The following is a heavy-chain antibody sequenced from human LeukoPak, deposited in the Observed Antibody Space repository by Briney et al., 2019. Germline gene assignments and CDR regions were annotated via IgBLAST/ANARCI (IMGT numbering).Heavy chain of an antibody. J-gene: IGHJ4*01. CDR1: GGSISNYW. CDR3: ARGYSSSWNYFDY. V-gene: IGHV4-59*01. D-gene: IGHD6-13*01. Sequence: PSETLSLTCTVSGGSISNYWWSWIRQPPGKGLEWIGYVFDSGGTNYNPSLKSRVTISVDTSKKQFSLKLSSVTAADTAVYYCARGYSSSWNYFDYWGQEPWSPSPQ. CDR2: VFDSGGT.